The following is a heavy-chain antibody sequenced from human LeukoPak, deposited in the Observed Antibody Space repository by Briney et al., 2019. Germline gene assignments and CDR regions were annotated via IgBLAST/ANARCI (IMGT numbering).Heavy chain of an antibody. CDR3: AKTVAGYWYFDL. CDR2: IYYSGST. CDR1: GGSISHYY. J-gene: IGHJ2*01. V-gene: IGHV4-59*08. Sequence: TSETLSLTCTVSGGSISHYYWSWIRQPPGKALEWIGYIYYSGSTNYNPSLKSRVTISVDTSKNQFSLKLSSVTAADTAVYYCAKTVAGYWYFDLWGRGTLVTVSS. D-gene: IGHD6-19*01.